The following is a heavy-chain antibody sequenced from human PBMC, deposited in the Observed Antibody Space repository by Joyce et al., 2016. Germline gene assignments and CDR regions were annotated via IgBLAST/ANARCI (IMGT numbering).Heavy chain of an antibody. CDR3: ATRGGMGVPLFDP. V-gene: IGHV5-51*01. J-gene: IGHJ5*02. Sequence: EAQLVQSGAAVKKPGESLKISCTGSGYSFSHSWIAWVRQMPGKGIEWMGIIFPADSDTTYSPSFQGQVTISVDKSINTAFLEWKSLKVSDTAMYYCATRGGMGVPLFDPWGQGTLVTVSS. CDR1: GYSFSHSW. CDR2: IFPADSDT. D-gene: IGHD3-16*01.